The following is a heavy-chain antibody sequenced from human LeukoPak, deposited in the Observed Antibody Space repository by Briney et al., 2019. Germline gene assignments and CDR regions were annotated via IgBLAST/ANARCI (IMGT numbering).Heavy chain of an antibody. J-gene: IGHJ6*02. CDR1: GGSISSSSYY. CDR2: IYYSGST. D-gene: IGHD6-25*01. Sequence: SETLSLTCTVSGGSISSSSYYWGWIRQPPGKGLEWIGGIYYSGSTYYNPSLKSRVTISVDTSKNQFSLKLSSVTAADTAVYYCAMGGAATLDQYYYYYGMDVWGQGTTVTVSS. CDR3: AMGGAATLDQYYYYYGMDV. V-gene: IGHV4-39*01.